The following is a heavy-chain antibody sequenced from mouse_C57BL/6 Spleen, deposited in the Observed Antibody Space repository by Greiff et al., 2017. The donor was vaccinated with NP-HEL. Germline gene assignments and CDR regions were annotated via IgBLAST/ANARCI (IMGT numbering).Heavy chain of an antibody. Sequence: VHVKQSGAELVRPGASVKLSCTASGFNIKDDYMHWVKQRPEQGLEWIGWIDPENGDTEYASKFQGKATITADTSSNTAYLQLSSLTSEDTAVYYCTTWAPGFAYWGQGTLVTVSA. CDR2: IDPENGDT. V-gene: IGHV14-4*01. D-gene: IGHD3-1*01. J-gene: IGHJ3*01. CDR3: TTWAPGFAY. CDR1: GFNIKDDY.